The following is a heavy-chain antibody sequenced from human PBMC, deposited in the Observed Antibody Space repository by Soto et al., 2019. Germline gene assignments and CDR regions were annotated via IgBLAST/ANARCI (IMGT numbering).Heavy chain of an antibody. J-gene: IGHJ4*02. Sequence: EVQVVESGGGLVKPGGSLRLSCAASGFTFSSSDMNWVRQAPGKGLEWVSSIDTGTRHVYYADSVRGRFTISRDDAKNSLYLQMHSLRVEDTALYYCARRTVTTYHDFDYWGQGTLVTVSS. CDR2: IDTGTRHV. D-gene: IGHD4-17*01. CDR3: ARRTVTTYHDFDY. CDR1: GFTFSSSD. V-gene: IGHV3-21*01.